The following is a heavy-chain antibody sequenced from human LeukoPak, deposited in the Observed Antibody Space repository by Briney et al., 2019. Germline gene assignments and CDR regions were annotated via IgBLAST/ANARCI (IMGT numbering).Heavy chain of an antibody. CDR2: IHYTGST. V-gene: IGHV4-59*01. CDR1: GGSFSGYY. D-gene: IGHD3-10*01. J-gene: IGHJ5*02. CDR3: ARGGYYDSGNDFRFDP. Sequence: SETLSLTCAVYGGSFSGYYWSWIRQSPGKGLECIGYIHYTGSTNYNPSLKSRVTISVETSKNQFSLKLKSVTAADTAVYYCARGGYYDSGNDFRFDPWGQGTLVTVSS.